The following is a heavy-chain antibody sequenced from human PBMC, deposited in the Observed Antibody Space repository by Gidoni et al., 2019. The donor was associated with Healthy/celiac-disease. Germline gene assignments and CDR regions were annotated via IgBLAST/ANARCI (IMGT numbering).Heavy chain of an antibody. V-gene: IGHV3-74*01. J-gene: IGHJ6*02. CDR3: ARDRVASSEVLRYFDWSPSYYYYGMDV. D-gene: IGHD3-9*01. CDR2: INSDGSST. Sequence: EVQLVESGGGLVQPGGSLRLSCAASGFTFSSYWMHWVRQAPGTGLVWVSRINSDGSSTSYADSVKGRFTISRDNAKNTLYLQMNSLRAEDTAVYYCARDRVASSEVLRYFDWSPSYYYYGMDVWGQGTTVTVSS. CDR1: GFTFSSYW.